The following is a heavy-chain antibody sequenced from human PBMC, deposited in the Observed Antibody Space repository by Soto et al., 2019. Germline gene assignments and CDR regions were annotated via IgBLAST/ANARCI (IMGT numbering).Heavy chain of an antibody. CDR3: AKLKDGPPFGVVRYYYYGMDV. D-gene: IGHD3-3*01. J-gene: IGHJ6*02. V-gene: IGHV3-23*01. CDR1: GFTFSSYA. CDR2: ISGSGGST. Sequence: PGGSLRLSCAASGFTFSSYAMSWVRQAPGKGLEWVSAISGSGGSTYYADSVKGRFTISRDNSKNTLYLQMNSLRAEDTAVYYCAKLKDGPPFGVVRYYYYGMDVWGQGTTVTVSS.